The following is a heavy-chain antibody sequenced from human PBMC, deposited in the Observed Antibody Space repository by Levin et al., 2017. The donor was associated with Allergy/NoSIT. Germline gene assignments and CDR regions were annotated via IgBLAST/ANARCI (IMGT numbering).Heavy chain of an antibody. CDR2: ITGSGAST. CDR3: ASSKPIPLDFYFDY. Sequence: GGSLRLSCAASGITFSTYGMSWVRQAPGKGLEWVATITGSGASTFYASSVRGRFTISRDNSKNTLYLQMSSLRADDTALYYCASSKPIPLDFYFDYWGQGTQVTVSS. V-gene: IGHV3-23*01. D-gene: IGHD2-21*01. CDR1: GITFSTYG. J-gene: IGHJ4*02.